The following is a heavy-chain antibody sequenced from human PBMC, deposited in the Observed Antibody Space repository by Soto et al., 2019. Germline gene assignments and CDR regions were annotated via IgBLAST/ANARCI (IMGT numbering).Heavy chain of an antibody. CDR1: GVSISSGGYY. CDR3: GSVTGGASKYYFAY. CDR2: IYYRGRT. D-gene: IGHD2-21*02. Sequence: SETLSLTCTVSGVSISSGGYYWGCLRQHLGKGLEWIGNIYYRGRTYYNPSLKSRVIMSVDTSKNHFSLNLSSVTAADTAIYNCGSVTGGASKYYFAYGGQGPLVTVSS. V-gene: IGHV4-31*03. J-gene: IGHJ4*02.